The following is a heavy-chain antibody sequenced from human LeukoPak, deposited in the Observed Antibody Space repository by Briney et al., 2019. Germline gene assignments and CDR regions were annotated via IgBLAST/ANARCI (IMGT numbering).Heavy chain of an antibody. V-gene: IGHV4-34*01. CDR1: GGSFSGYY. J-gene: IGHJ4*02. Sequence: PSETLSLTCAVYGGSFSGYYWSWIRQPPGKGLEWIGEINHSGSTNYNPSLKSRVTISVDTSKNQFSLKLSSVTAADTAVYYCARRPHGYKNDYWGQGTPVTVSS. CDR2: INHSGST. D-gene: IGHD5-12*01. CDR3: ARRPHGYKNDY.